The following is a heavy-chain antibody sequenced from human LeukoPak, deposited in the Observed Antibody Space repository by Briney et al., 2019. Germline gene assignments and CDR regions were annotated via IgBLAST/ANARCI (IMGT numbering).Heavy chain of an antibody. Sequence: PGGSLRLSCAASGFTFSSYGMSWVRQAPGKGLEWVSAISGSGGNTYYADSVKGRFTISRDNSKNTLYLQMNSLRAEDTAVYYCAKGFVVVVGATQSSWFDPWGQGTLVTVSS. J-gene: IGHJ5*02. V-gene: IGHV3-23*01. CDR1: GFTFSSYG. D-gene: IGHD2-15*01. CDR2: ISGSGGNT. CDR3: AKGFVVVVGATQSSWFDP.